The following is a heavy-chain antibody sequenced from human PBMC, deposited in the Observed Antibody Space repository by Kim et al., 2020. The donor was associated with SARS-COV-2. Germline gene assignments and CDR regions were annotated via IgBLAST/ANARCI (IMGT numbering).Heavy chain of an antibody. J-gene: IGHJ3*02. V-gene: IGHV4-31*02. Sequence: PSLKSRVTISVDTSKNQFSLKLSSVTAADTAVYYCARFTPSSSASDAFDIWGQGTMVTVSS. CDR3: ARFTPSSSASDAFDI. D-gene: IGHD6-6*01.